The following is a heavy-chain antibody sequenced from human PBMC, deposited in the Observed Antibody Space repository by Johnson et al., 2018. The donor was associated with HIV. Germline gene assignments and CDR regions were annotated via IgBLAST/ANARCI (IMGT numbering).Heavy chain of an antibody. CDR1: GFIFDDYD. V-gene: IGHV3-20*04. CDR3: ARDKGIAARPDAFDI. D-gene: IGHD6-6*01. J-gene: IGHJ3*02. Sequence: VQLVESGGGVVRPGGSLRLSCAASGFIFDDYDMSWVRQAPGKGLEWVSGINWNGGSTGYADSVKGRFTISRDNAKNSMYLQMNSLRAEDTALYYCARDKGIAARPDAFDIWGQGTMVTVSS. CDR2: INWNGGST.